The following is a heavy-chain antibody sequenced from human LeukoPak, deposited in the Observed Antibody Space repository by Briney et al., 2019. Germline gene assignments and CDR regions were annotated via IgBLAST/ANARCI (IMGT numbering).Heavy chain of an antibody. Sequence: GGSLRRSCAASGFTFSHYAMNWVRQAPGKGLEWVSGISGSGGSTFYADSVKGRFTISRDNSKNTLYLQMTSLRADDTAVFYCAKEGAEYNLNAWGQGTLVTVSS. CDR2: ISGSGGST. D-gene: IGHD1-1*01. CDR3: AKEGAEYNLNA. V-gene: IGHV3-23*01. J-gene: IGHJ5*02. CDR1: GFTFSHYA.